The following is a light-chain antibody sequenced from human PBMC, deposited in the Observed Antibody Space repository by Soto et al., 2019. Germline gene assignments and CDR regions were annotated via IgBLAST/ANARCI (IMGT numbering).Light chain of an antibody. Sequence: EIVMTQSPATLSLSPGERVTLSCRACQCISNSLAWYQQRPGQPPRLLIYGASTRAAGISARFSGSGSGTEFTLTISSLQSEDFAVYYCQQSSNWPRTFGQGTKVDIK. CDR1: QCISNS. J-gene: IGKJ1*01. V-gene: IGKV3-15*01. CDR2: GAS. CDR3: QQSSNWPRT.